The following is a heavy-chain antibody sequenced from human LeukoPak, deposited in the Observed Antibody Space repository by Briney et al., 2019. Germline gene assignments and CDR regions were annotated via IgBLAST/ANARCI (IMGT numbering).Heavy chain of an antibody. CDR2: IRDSGNTR. CDR3: AKGYGGSSGALDL. J-gene: IGHJ3*01. D-gene: IGHD4-23*01. V-gene: IGHV3-30*02. CDR1: GFMFNYYG. Sequence: SGGSLRLSCAASGFMFNYYGMHWVRQPPGKGLEWVAFIRDSGNTRSYADSVRGRLTISRDNVNNTLYLQMDSLRDEDTGLYYCAKGYGGSSGALDLWGQGTLVTVSS.